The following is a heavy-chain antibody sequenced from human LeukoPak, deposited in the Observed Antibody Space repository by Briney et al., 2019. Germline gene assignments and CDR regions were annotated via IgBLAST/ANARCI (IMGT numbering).Heavy chain of an antibody. CDR3: ASCAYYDILTGYYKHWFDP. CDR1: GGTFSNYA. CDR2: IIPIFGTA. D-gene: IGHD3-9*01. V-gene: IGHV1-69*13. Sequence: ASVTVSFTASGGTFSNYAISWVRQAPGQGLEWMGGIIPIFGTANYAQKFQGRVTITADESTSTAYMELSSLRSEDTAVYYCASCAYYDILTGYYKHWFDPWGQGTLVTVSS. J-gene: IGHJ5*02.